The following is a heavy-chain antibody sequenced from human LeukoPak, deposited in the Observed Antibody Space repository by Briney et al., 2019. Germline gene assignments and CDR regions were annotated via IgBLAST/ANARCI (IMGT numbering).Heavy chain of an antibody. D-gene: IGHD3-10*01. CDR1: GYTFTSYY. V-gene: IGHV1-46*01. J-gene: IGHJ3*02. CDR2: INPSGGST. CDR3: AREELLWFGELCDAFDI. Sequence: ASVKVSCKASGYTFTSYYMHWVRQAPGQGLEWMGIINPSGGSTSYAQKFQGRVTMTRDMSTSTVYMELSSLRSEEAAVYYCAREELLWFGELCDAFDIWGQGTMVTVSS.